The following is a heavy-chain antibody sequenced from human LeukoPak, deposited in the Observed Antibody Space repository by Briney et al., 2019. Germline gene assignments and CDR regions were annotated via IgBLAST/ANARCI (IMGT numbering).Heavy chain of an antibody. V-gene: IGHV4-59*01. J-gene: IGHJ4*02. Sequence: SETLSLTCTVSGGSISSYYWSWIRQPPGKGLEWIGYIYYSGSTNYNPSLKSRVTISVDTSKNQFSLKLSSVTAADTAVYYCARVLDTAMALGFYYFDYCGQGTLVTVSS. CDR2: IYYSGST. CDR1: GGSISSYY. CDR3: ARVLDTAMALGFYYFDY. D-gene: IGHD5-18*01.